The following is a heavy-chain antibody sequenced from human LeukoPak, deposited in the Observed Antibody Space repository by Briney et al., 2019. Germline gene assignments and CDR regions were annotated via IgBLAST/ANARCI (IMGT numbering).Heavy chain of an antibody. CDR2: IYYSGST. CDR3: TRGAGWLIDY. CDR1: AGSISSYY. D-gene: IGHD3-16*01. V-gene: IGHV4-59*01. Sequence: SETLSLTCTVAAGSISSYYWSWIRQPPGEGLEWIGYIYYSGSTNYNPSLKSRVTISVDTSKNQFSLKLSSVTAADTAVYYCTRGAGWLIDYWGQGILVTVSS. J-gene: IGHJ4*02.